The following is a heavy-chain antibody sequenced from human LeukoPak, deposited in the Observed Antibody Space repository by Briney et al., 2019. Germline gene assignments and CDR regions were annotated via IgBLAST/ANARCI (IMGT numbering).Heavy chain of an antibody. Sequence: HPGGSLRLSCAASGFTFSSYAMSWVRQAPGKGLEWVSAISGSGGSTYYADSVKGRFTISRDNSKNTLYLQMNSLRAEDTAVYYCAKGDRYGDYTYYFDYWGQGTLVTVSS. D-gene: IGHD4-17*01. CDR2: ISGSGGST. J-gene: IGHJ4*02. CDR1: GFTFSSYA. V-gene: IGHV3-23*01. CDR3: AKGDRYGDYTYYFDY.